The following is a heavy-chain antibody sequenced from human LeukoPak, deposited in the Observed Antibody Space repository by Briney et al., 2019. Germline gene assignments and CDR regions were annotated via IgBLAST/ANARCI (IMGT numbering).Heavy chain of an antibody. CDR1: GFTFSSDS. V-gene: IGHV3-48*01. CDR2: VSSSSSTI. CDR3: ARGGYCSSTSCQNTDY. Sequence: GGSLRLSCAASGFTFSSDSMNWVRQAPGKGLEWVSYVSSSSSTIYYADSVKGRFTISRDNAKNSLYLQMNSLRAEDTAVYYCARGGYCSSTSCQNTDYWGQGTLVTVSS. D-gene: IGHD2-2*01. J-gene: IGHJ4*02.